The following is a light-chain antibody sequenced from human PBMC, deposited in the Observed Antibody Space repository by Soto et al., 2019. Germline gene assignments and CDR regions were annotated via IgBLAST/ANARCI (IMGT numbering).Light chain of an antibody. CDR2: QTS. V-gene: IGKV3-11*01. CDR3: HHRQSWPRT. Sequence: EIVLTQSPATLSSFPGDRVTLSCRASHYINTRLAWYQHRPGQAPRLLIYQTSIRAAGIPARFSASGSGTDFTLTISDVQPEDFALYYCHHRQSWPRTFGQGTKVDIK. J-gene: IGKJ1*01. CDR1: HYINTR.